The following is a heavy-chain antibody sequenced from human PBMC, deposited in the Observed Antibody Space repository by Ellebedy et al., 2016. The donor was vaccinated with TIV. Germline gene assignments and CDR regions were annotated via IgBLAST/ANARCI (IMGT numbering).Heavy chain of an antibody. CDR1: GFTFSNYA. D-gene: IGHD3-3*01. Sequence: GESLKISCAASGFTFSNYAMSWVRQAPGKGLEWVSAISGSGGNTYYADSVKGRFTISRDYSKNTLFLQMNSLKAEDTAIYYCAKTDRYYDFLDHWGQGILVTVSS. J-gene: IGHJ4*02. V-gene: IGHV3-23*01. CDR3: AKTDRYYDFLDH. CDR2: ISGSGGNT.